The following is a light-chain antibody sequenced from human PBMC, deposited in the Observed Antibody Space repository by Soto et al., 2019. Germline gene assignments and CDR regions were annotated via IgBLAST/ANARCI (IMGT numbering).Light chain of an antibody. CDR1: SSDVGGYNY. CDR3: SSYAGSSTHWV. J-gene: IGLJ1*01. CDR2: DVS. Sequence: QSVLTHPASVSGFPGQSITISCTGTSSDVGGYNYVSWYQQHPGKAPELMIYDVSNRPSGVSNRLSGSKSGNTASLTISGLQAEDEADYYCSSYAGSSTHWVFGTGTKVTVL. V-gene: IGLV2-14*01.